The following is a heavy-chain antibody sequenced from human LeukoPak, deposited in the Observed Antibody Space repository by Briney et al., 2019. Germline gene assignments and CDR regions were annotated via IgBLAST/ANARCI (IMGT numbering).Heavy chain of an antibody. D-gene: IGHD3-10*01. J-gene: IGHJ5*02. CDR1: GFTFSDYY. V-gene: IGHV3-11*06. Sequence: GGSLRLSCAATGFTFSDYYMSWIRQAPGKGLEWVSYISSSSSYTNYADSVKGRFTISRDNAKNSLYLQMNSLRAEDTAVYYCARAPLWFGELPFDPWGQGTLVTVSS. CDR2: ISSSSSYT. CDR3: ARAPLWFGELPFDP.